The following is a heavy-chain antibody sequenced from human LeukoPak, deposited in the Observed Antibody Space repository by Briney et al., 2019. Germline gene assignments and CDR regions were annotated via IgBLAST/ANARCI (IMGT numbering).Heavy chain of an antibody. Sequence: PGGSLRLAWPASGFTLSSYAMSWVRQPPGKGLEWVSAISGSGGSTYYADSVKGRFTISRDNAKNALYLQMNSLRAEDTGVYYCAESLWFGELSLDYWGQGTLVTVSS. J-gene: IGHJ4*02. V-gene: IGHV3-23*01. CDR3: AESLWFGELSLDY. D-gene: IGHD3-10*01. CDR1: GFTLSSYA. CDR2: ISGSGGST.